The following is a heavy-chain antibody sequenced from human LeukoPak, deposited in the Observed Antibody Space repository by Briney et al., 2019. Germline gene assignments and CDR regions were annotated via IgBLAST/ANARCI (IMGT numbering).Heavy chain of an antibody. D-gene: IGHD6-13*01. Sequence: GGSLRLSCAASGFTFSSYGMHWVRQAPGKGLEWVAFIRYDGSNKYYADSVKGRFTISRDNSKNTLYLQMNSLRAEDTAVYYCAGGRIAPADLDYWGQGTLVTVSS. CDR3: AGGRIAPADLDY. V-gene: IGHV3-30*02. CDR2: IRYDGSNK. J-gene: IGHJ4*02. CDR1: GFTFSSYG.